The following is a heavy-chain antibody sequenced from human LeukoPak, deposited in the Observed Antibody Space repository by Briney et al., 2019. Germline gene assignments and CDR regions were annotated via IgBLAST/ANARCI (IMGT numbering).Heavy chain of an antibody. J-gene: IGHJ6*03. CDR2: INTSGST. CDR1: GGSISSYY. Sequence: SETLSLTCTVSGGSISSYYWSWIRQPAGKGLEWIGRINTSGSTNYNPSLKSRVTMSVDTSKNQFSLKLSSVTAADTAVYYCARSLTAVPNHYYYYYMDVWGKGTTVTVSS. CDR3: ARSLTAVPNHYYYYYMDV. V-gene: IGHV4-4*07. D-gene: IGHD1-14*01.